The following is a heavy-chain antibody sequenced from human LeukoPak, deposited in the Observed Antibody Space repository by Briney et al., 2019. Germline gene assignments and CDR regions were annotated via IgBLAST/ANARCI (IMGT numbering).Heavy chain of an antibody. CDR3: ARASSEHYYYYYYMDV. CDR2: IYYSGST. V-gene: IGHV4-59*01. Sequence: SETLSLTCTVSGGSISSYYWSWIRQPPGKGLEWIGYIYYSGSTNYNPSLKSRVTISVGTSKNQFSLKLSSATAADTAVHYCARASSEHYYYYYYMDVWGKGTTVTVSS. D-gene: IGHD6-25*01. CDR1: GGSISSYY. J-gene: IGHJ6*03.